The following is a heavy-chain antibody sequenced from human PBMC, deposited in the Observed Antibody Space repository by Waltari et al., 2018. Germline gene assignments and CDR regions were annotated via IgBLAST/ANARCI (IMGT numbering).Heavy chain of an antibody. D-gene: IGHD6-13*01. Sequence: EVQLLESGGGLVQPGGSLRLSCAASGFIFSNYWMSWVRQAPGKGLEWLANIKYDGSAKYYVESVRGRFTISGDNAENSLYLQMSSLRADDTAVYYCATSRAAAGNDWGQGTLVSVSS. V-gene: IGHV3-7*01. CDR2: IKYDGSAK. CDR1: GFIFSNYW. CDR3: ATSRAAAGND. J-gene: IGHJ4*02.